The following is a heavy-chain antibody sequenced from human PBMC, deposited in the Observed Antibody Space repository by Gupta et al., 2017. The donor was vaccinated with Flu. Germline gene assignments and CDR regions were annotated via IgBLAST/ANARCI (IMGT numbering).Heavy chain of an antibody. J-gene: IGHJ4*02. V-gene: IGHV3-30*03. Sequence: QVQLVESGGGVVQSGRSLRLPCAASGFIFIDYGIHWVRQAPGKGLEWVAVISYDGSYKYYGDSVKGRFTISRDNSKNTLYLQMNSLRPDDTAVYYCARDQREYCSGGDCYPQILDFWGQGSLVTVSP. CDR1: GFIFIDYG. CDR3: ARDQREYCSGGDCYPQILDF. D-gene: IGHD2-15*01. CDR2: ISYDGSYK.